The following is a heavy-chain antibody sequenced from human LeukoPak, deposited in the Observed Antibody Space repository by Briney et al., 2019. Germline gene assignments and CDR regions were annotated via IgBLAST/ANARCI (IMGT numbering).Heavy chain of an antibody. Sequence: SQTLSLTCAISGDSVSSSSVAWNWIRQAPSRGLEWLGRTYYRSRSKWSNDYAVSVKRRITVNPDTSKNQFSLQLNSVTPEDTAVYYCARQTRGSIDYWGQGTLVTVSS. CDR3: ARQTRGSIDY. CDR2: TYYRSRSKWSN. CDR1: GDSVSSSSVA. J-gene: IGHJ4*02. D-gene: IGHD2-2*01. V-gene: IGHV6-1*01.